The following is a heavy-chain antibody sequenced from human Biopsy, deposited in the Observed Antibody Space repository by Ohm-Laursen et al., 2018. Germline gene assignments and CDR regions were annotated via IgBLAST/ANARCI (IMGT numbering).Heavy chain of an antibody. V-gene: IGHV1-69*13. CDR1: GGTFTNYA. CDR2: IIPIFGTA. D-gene: IGHD1-26*01. J-gene: IGHJ4*02. Sequence: ASVKVSCKASGGTFTNYAISWVRQAPGQGLEWMGGIIPIFGTANYAQKFQGRVTITADESTSKAYMELSSLRSDDTAVYYCARDALGGGSYRFFYWGQGSLVTVSS. CDR3: ARDALGGGSYRFFY.